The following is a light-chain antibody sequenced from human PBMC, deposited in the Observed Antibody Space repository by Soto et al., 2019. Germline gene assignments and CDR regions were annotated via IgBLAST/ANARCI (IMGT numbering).Light chain of an antibody. CDR3: QQIDSYPRT. CDR2: ASS. CDR1: QGVSNA. J-gene: IGKJ1*01. Sequence: IQLTQSPSSLSASVGDRVTITCRAGQGVSNALAWYQQKPGKAPNLLISASSTLQTGVPSRFSGSGSGTDFALTISSLQPEDFATYYCQQIDSYPRTFGQGTRWIS. V-gene: IGKV1-9*01.